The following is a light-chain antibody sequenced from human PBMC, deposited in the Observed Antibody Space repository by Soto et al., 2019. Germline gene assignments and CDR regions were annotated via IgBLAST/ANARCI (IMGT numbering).Light chain of an antibody. CDR3: HQYDSWT. CDR2: GAS. J-gene: IGKJ1*01. CDR1: QSFNSIY. V-gene: IGKV3-20*01. Sequence: EIVLTQSPGTLSLSPGERATLSCRASQSFNSIYLAWYQQKPCQAPRLLIYGASSRATGIPERFSGSGSGTDFTLTIRRMEPEDFAVYYCHQYDSWTFGHGTQVDIK.